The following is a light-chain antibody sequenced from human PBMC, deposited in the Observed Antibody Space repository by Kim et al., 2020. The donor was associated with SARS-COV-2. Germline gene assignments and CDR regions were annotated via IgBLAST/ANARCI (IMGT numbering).Light chain of an antibody. Sequence: QPASLSCGYSRSIGHRDGNTSVNWFQQRPGQSPRRLIYKVSTRDSGVPDRFSGSGSGPDFTLKISRVEAEDIGAYYCMQGTHWPYALGQGTKLEI. J-gene: IGKJ2*01. V-gene: IGKV2-30*02. CDR2: KVS. CDR1: RSIGHRDGNTS. CDR3: MQGTHWPYA.